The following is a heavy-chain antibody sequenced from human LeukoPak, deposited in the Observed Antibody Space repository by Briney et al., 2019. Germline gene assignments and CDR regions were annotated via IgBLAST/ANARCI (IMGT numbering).Heavy chain of an antibody. J-gene: IGHJ6*03. D-gene: IGHD2-8*01. Sequence: GGSLRLSCAASGFTFSSYSMNWVRQAPGKGLEWVSSISSSSSYIYYADSVKGRFTISRDNAKNSLYLQMNSLRAEDTAVYYCARGFAVYAARGSYYDYYYMDVWGKGTTVTVSS. CDR3: ARGFAVYAARGSYYDYYYMDV. CDR2: ISSSSSYI. V-gene: IGHV3-21*01. CDR1: GFTFSSYS.